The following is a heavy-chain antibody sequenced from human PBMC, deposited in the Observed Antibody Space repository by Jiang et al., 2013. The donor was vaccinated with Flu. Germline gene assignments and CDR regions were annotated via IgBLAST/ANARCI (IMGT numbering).Heavy chain of an antibody. CDR2: IYPGDSDT. CDR3: ARHWGHSSGWYPYYFDY. D-gene: IGHD6-19*01. V-gene: IGHV5-51*01. Sequence: MPGKGLEWMGIIYPGDSDTRYSPSFQGQVTISADKSISTAYLQWSSLKASDTAMYYCARHWGHSSGWYPYYFDYWGQGTLVTVSS. J-gene: IGHJ4*02.